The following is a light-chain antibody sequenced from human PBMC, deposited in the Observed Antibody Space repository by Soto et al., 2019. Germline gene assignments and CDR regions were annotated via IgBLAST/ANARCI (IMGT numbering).Light chain of an antibody. V-gene: IGLV2-14*01. J-gene: IGLJ3*02. CDR1: SSDVGGYNY. CDR3: SSYAGSNNLV. Sequence: QSALTQPASVSGSPGQSITISCTGTSSDVGGYNYVSWYQQHPGKAPKVMIYEVSNRPSGVSNRFSGSKSGNTASLGISGLQAEDEADYYCSSYAGSNNLVFGGGTKLTVL. CDR2: EVS.